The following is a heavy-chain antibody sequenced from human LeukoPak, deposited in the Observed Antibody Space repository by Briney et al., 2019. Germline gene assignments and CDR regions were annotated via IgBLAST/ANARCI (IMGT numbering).Heavy chain of an antibody. CDR2: ISISSSAI. CDR1: GFTFGSFS. D-gene: IGHD6-13*01. CDR3: ARKLDSSSWNDAFDI. Sequence: GGSLRLSCAASGFTFGSFSMTWVRQAPGKGLEWVSYISISSSAIYYADSVKGRFTISRDNAKNSLYLQMNSLRDEDTAVYYCARKLDSSSWNDAFDIWGQGTMVTVSS. J-gene: IGHJ3*02. V-gene: IGHV3-48*02.